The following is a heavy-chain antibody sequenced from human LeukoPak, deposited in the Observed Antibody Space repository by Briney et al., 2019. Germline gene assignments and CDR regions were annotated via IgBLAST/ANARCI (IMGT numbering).Heavy chain of an antibody. CDR3: ATDPNPYSSTSGYFDF. CDR1: GGSISSSSYY. CDR2: IYYSGST. J-gene: IGHJ4*02. V-gene: IGHV4-39*07. Sequence: PSETLSLTCTVSGGSISSSSYYWGWIRQPPGKGLEWIGSIYYSGSTYYNPSLKSRVTISVDTSKNQFSLKLSSVTAADTAVYYCATDPNPYSSTSGYFDFWGQGTLVTVSS. D-gene: IGHD6-6*01.